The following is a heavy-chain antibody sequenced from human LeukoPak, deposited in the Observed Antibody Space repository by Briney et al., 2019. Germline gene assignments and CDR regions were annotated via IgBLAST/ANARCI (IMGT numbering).Heavy chain of an antibody. CDR2: IYYSGST. J-gene: IGHJ4*02. V-gene: IGHV4-39*07. Sequence: SETLSLTCTVSGGSISSSSYYWGWIRQPPGKGLEWIGSIYYSGSTYYNPSLKSRVTISVDTSKNQFSLKLSSVTAADTAVYYCARDSEQQLFENSPFDYWGQGTLVTVSS. D-gene: IGHD6-13*01. CDR1: GGSISSSSYY. CDR3: ARDSEQQLFENSPFDY.